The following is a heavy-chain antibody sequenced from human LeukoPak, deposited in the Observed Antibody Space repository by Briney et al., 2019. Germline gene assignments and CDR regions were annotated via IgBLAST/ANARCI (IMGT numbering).Heavy chain of an antibody. CDR3: AKATSIAARPNWFDP. CDR2: INSDGGTT. D-gene: IGHD6-6*01. J-gene: IGHJ5*02. CDR1: GFTFSGSW. Sequence: GGSLRLSCAASGFTFSGSWMNWVRQVPGKGLVWISRINSDGGTTNYADSVKGRFTISRDSAKNTLYLQMNSLRAEDTAVYYCAKATSIAARPNWFDPWGQGTLVTVSS. V-gene: IGHV3-74*01.